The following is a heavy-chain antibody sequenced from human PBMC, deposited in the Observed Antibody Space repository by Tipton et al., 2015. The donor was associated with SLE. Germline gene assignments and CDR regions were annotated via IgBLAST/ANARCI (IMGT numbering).Heavy chain of an antibody. D-gene: IGHD1-7*01. Sequence: TLTLTCTVSGGSISSYYWSWIRQPPGKGLEWIGYIYYSGSTNYNPSLKSRVTISVDTSKNQFSLKLSSVTAADTAVYYCAITGTTEYWGQGTLVTVSS. CDR1: GGSISSYY. CDR2: IYYSGST. CDR3: AITGTTEY. J-gene: IGHJ4*02. V-gene: IGHV4-59*01.